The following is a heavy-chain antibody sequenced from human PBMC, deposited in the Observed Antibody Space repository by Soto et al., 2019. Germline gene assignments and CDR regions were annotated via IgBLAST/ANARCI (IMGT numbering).Heavy chain of an antibody. CDR1: GASINRNNW. Sequence: PSETLSLTCTVSGASINRNNWWSWVRQAPGKGLEXIGEXXXSXSXXXTXXXXSRVTISVDKSKNQLSLKLSSVTAADTAVYYCARSITFDWLFFDNWGQGTLVTVSS. CDR3: ARSITFDWLFFDN. CDR2: XXXSXSX. J-gene: IGHJ4*02. D-gene: IGHD3-9*01. V-gene: IGHV4-4*02.